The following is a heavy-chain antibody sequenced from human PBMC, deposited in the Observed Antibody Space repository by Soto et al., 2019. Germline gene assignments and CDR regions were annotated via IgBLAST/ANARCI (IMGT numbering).Heavy chain of an antibody. D-gene: IGHD3-9*01. CDR1: GGSVSSGSYY. CDR2: IYYSGST. J-gene: IGHJ6*02. V-gene: IGHV4-61*01. CDR3: ARDAYYDILTGYYTRLGMDV. Sequence: QVQLQESGPGLVKPSETLSLTCTVSGGSVSSGSYYWSWIRQPPGKGLEWIGYIYYSGSTNYNPSLKSRITISVDTSKNQYSLKLSYVTAADTAVYYCARDAYYDILTGYYTRLGMDVWGQGTTVTVSS.